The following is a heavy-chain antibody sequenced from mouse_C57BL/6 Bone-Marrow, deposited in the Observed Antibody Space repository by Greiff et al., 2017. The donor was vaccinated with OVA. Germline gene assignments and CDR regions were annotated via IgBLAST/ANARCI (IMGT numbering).Heavy chain of an antibody. CDR3: ARATVVAEGYFDY. Sequence: EVKLQESGPGLVKPSQSLSLTCSVTGYSITSGYYWNWIRQFPGNKLEWMGYISYDGSNNYNPSLKNRISITRDTSKNQFFLKLNSVTTEDTATYYCARATVVAEGYFDYWGQGTTLTVSS. CDR1: GYSITSGYY. CDR2: ISYDGSN. D-gene: IGHD1-1*01. J-gene: IGHJ2*01. V-gene: IGHV3-6*01.